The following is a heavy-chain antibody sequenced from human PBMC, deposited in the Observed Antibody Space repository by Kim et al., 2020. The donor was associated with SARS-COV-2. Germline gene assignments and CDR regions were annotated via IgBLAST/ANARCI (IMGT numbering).Heavy chain of an antibody. CDR2: ISGSGGST. V-gene: IGHV3-23*01. CDR1: GFTFSSYA. D-gene: IGHD3-22*01. CDR3: AKIGYYYDSSGYYYRGYFDY. J-gene: IGHJ4*02. Sequence: GGSLRLSCAASGFTFSSYAMSWVRQAPGKGLEWVSAISGSGGSTYYADSVKGRFTISRDNSKNTLYLQMNSLRAEDTAVYYCAKIGYYYDSSGYYYRGYFDYWGQETLVTDSS.